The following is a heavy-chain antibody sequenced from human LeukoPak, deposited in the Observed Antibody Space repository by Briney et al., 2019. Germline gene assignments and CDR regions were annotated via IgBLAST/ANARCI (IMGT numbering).Heavy chain of an antibody. CDR1: GFTFSSFA. Sequence: PGGSLRLSCVASGFTFSSFAMGWVRQPPGKGLEWVSGISDSGDSTDYADSVKGRFTISRDNPKNRLFLQMNSLRAEDTAVYYCARRIIGTSPDYWGQGTLVTVSP. CDR3: ARRIIGTSPDY. D-gene: IGHD1-20*01. J-gene: IGHJ4*02. V-gene: IGHV3-23*01. CDR2: ISDSGDST.